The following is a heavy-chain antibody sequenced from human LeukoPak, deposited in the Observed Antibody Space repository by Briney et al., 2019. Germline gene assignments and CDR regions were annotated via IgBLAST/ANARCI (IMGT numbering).Heavy chain of an antibody. CDR1: GFTFSSYW. CDR2: ISGSGGST. Sequence: GGSLRLSCAASGFTFSSYWMNWVRQAPGKGLEWVSAISGSGGSTYYADSVKGRFTISRDNSKNTLYLQMNSLRAEDTAVYYCAKSSWFGELSPPFDYWGQGTLVTVSS. D-gene: IGHD3-10*01. J-gene: IGHJ4*02. V-gene: IGHV3-23*01. CDR3: AKSSWFGELSPPFDY.